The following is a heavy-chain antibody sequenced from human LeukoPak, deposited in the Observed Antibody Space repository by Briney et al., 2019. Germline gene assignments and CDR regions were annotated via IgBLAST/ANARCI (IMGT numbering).Heavy chain of an antibody. CDR1: GGSISSYY. CDR2: IYYSGST. Sequence: SETLSLTCTVSGGSISSYYWSWIRQPPGKGLEWIGCIYYSGSTNYNPSLKSRVTISVDTSKNQFSLKLSSVTAADTAVYYCARHRRVGSSSWYGGYYYYGMDVWGQGTTVTVSS. V-gene: IGHV4-59*08. J-gene: IGHJ6*02. CDR3: ARHRRVGSSSWYGGYYYYGMDV. D-gene: IGHD6-13*01.